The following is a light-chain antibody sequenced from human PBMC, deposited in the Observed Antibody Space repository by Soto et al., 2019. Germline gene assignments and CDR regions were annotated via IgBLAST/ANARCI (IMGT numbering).Light chain of an antibody. CDR3: AAWDDSLNGSYV. J-gene: IGLJ1*01. CDR1: RSNIGSNT. CDR2: SNN. Sequence: QSVLTQPSSKSGTPGQRVTISCSGSRSNIGSNTVTWYQQLPGTAPKLLIYSNNQRPSGVPDRFSGSKSRTSASLAISGLQSEDEADYYCAAWDDSLNGSYVFGTGTKVTVL. V-gene: IGLV1-44*01.